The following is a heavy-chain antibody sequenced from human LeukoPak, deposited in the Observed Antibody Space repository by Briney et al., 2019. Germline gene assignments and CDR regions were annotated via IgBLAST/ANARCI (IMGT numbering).Heavy chain of an antibody. CDR1: GYRFTSYW. Sequence: GESLKISCKGSGYRFTSYWIGWVRQMPGKGLEWMGIIYPGDSNTRYSSSFQGQVTISANKSISTAYLQWSRLKASDTAMYYCARHTYYYGSGSYWTDSNWFDPWGQGTLVTVSS. CDR3: ARHTYYYGSGSYWTDSNWFDP. V-gene: IGHV5-51*01. J-gene: IGHJ5*02. D-gene: IGHD3-10*01. CDR2: IYPGDSNT.